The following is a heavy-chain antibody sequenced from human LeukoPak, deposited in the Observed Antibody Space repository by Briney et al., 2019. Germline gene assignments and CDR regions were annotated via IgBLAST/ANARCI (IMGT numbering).Heavy chain of an antibody. Sequence: GGSLRLSCAASGFSFSSFSMNWVRQAPGKGLEWVSYISGGSSFTYYVDSVKGRFTISRDNAKNSLYLQMNSLRAEDTAVYYCARDLGYSSGPNYWGQGTRVAVSS. CDR2: ISGGSSFT. D-gene: IGHD6-19*01. V-gene: IGHV3-21*01. CDR1: GFSFSSFS. CDR3: ARDLGYSSGPNY. J-gene: IGHJ4*02.